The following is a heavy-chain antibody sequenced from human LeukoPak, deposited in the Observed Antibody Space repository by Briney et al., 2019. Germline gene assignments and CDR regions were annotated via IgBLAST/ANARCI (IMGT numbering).Heavy chain of an antibody. CDR3: ARDSGHITMIRGVVLYYMDV. D-gene: IGHD3-10*01. V-gene: IGHV1-2*02. CDR1: GYTFTGYY. J-gene: IGHJ6*03. CDR2: INPNSGGT. Sequence: ASVKVSCKASGYTFTGYYMHWVRQAPGQGLEWMGWINPNSGGTNYAQKFQGRVTITADESTSTAYMELSSLRSEDTAVYYCARDSGHITMIRGVVLYYMDVWGKGTTVTISS.